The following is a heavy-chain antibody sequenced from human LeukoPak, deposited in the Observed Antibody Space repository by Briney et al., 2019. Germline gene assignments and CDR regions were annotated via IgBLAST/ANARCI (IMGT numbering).Heavy chain of an antibody. D-gene: IGHD4-11*01. CDR2: IYPGGSQT. CDR3: ARRDYTSVWFDP. J-gene: IGHJ5*02. V-gene: IGHV5-51*01. Sequence: GESLKISCRGSGYSFTSYWIAWVRQMPGKGLEWMGLIYPGGSQTIYSPSFQGQVTISVDWSTSAVYLQWNTLKASDTAMYYCARRDYTSVWFDPWGQGTLVTVSS. CDR1: GYSFTSYW.